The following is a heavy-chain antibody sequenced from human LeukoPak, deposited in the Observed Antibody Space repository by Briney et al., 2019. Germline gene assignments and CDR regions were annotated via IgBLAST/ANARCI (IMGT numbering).Heavy chain of an antibody. CDR1: GGSISSGGYY. D-gene: IGHD5-18*01. CDR2: IYYSGST. V-gene: IGHV4-31*03. CDR3: ARAEGYSYGSFDY. J-gene: IGHJ4*02. Sequence: KASETLSLTCTVSGGSISSGGYYWSWIRQHPGKGLEWIGYIYYSGSTYYNPSLKSRVTISVDTSKNQFSLKLSSVTAADTAVHYCARAEGYSYGSFDYWGQGTLVTVSS.